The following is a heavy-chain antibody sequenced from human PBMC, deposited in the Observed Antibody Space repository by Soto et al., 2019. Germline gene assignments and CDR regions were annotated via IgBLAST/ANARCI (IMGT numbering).Heavy chain of an antibody. D-gene: IGHD4-17*01. Sequence: EVQLVDSGGGLVKPGGSLRLSCAASAFMFSRYTANWVRQAPGEGLEWVSSIRSRAGNIYYADSVKGRFTISRDNAKNSVYLEMNSLRVEDTAVYYCARGDPDYADAFDIWGQGTTVIVSS. CDR2: IRSRAGNI. CDR1: AFMFSRYT. CDR3: ARGDPDYADAFDI. J-gene: IGHJ3*02. V-gene: IGHV3-21*01.